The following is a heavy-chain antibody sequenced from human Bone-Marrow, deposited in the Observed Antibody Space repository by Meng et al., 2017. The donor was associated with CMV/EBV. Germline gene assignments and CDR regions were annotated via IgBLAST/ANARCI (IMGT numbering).Heavy chain of an antibody. Sequence: QVQLQQWGRGPLTPSEALSLPCAVYGGSFSRYYWRWIRQPPGKGLEWIGEINHSGSTKYNPPLKIRVTISVDTSKNQFSLKLSSVTATDTAVYSCKGYQLLGSIPYIDYWGQGTLVTVFS. D-gene: IGHD2-2*01. J-gene: IGHJ4*02. CDR2: INHSGST. V-gene: IGHV4-34*01. CDR3: KGYQLLGSIPYIDY. CDR1: GGSFSRYY.